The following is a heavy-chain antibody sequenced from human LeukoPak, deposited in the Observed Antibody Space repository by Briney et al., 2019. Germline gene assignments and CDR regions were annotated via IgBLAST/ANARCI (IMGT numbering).Heavy chain of an antibody. CDR2: IKQDGSEK. CDR1: GFTFSSYA. V-gene: IGHV3-7*01. J-gene: IGHJ4*02. CDR3: ASSGGLQGDY. D-gene: IGHD1-26*01. Sequence: GGSLRLSCAASGFTFSSYAMSWVRQAPGKGLEWVANIKQDGSEKYYVDSVKGRFTISRDNAKNSLYLQMNSLRAEDTAVYYCASSGGLQGDYWGQGTLVTVSS.